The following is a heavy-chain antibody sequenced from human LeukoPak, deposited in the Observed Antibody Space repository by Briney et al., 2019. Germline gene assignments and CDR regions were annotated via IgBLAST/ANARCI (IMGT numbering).Heavy chain of an antibody. CDR2: AYYRSKWYN. V-gene: IGHV6-1*01. Sequence: SQTLSLTCALSGDSVSTNSAAWNWIRQSPSRGLEWLGRAYYRSKWYNSYAVSVKGRITINPDTSKNQFSLQLNSVTPEDTAVYYCARGYNYGFDYWGQGTLVTVSS. CDR3: ARGYNYGFDY. J-gene: IGHJ4*02. CDR1: GDSVSTNSAA. D-gene: IGHD5-18*01.